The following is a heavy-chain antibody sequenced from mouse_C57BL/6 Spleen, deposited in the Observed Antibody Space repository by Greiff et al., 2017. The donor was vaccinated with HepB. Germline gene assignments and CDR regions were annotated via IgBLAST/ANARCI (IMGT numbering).Heavy chain of an antibody. Sequence: VQLQQSGAGLVRPGASVKLSCTASGFNIKDYYMHWVKRRPEQGLEWIGRIDPEDGDPEYAPKFQGKATMTADTSSNTAYLQLSSLTSEDTAVYYCTTSSWFAYWGQGTLVTVSA. J-gene: IGHJ3*01. CDR1: GFNIKDYY. CDR2: IDPEDGDP. V-gene: IGHV14-1*01. CDR3: TTSSWFAY.